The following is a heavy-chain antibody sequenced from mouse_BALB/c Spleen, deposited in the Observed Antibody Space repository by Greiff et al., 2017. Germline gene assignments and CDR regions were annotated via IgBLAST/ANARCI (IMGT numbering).Heavy chain of an antibody. J-gene: IGHJ1*01. V-gene: IGHV5-9-4*01. CDR2: ISSGGSYT. Sequence: EVKLMESGGGLVKPGGSLKLSCAASGFTFSSYAMSWVRQSPEKRLEWVAEISSGGSYTYYPDTVTGRFTISRDNAKNTLYLEMSSLRSEDTAMYYCARRGLLRSYWYFDVWGAGTTVTVSS. CDR1: GFTFSSYA. CDR3: ARRGLLRSYWYFDV. D-gene: IGHD1-1*01.